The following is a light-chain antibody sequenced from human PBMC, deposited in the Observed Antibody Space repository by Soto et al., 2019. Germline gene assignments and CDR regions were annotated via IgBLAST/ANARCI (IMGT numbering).Light chain of an antibody. CDR3: QQYNGYWT. Sequence: DIQMTQSPSTLSASVGDSVTITCRASQSISDSLAWYQQKPGKAPKLLIYEASNLKSGVPSRFSGSGSGTEYTLTISSLQPDDFASYYCQQYNGYWTFGQGTKVEIK. J-gene: IGKJ1*01. CDR2: EAS. V-gene: IGKV1-5*03. CDR1: QSISDS.